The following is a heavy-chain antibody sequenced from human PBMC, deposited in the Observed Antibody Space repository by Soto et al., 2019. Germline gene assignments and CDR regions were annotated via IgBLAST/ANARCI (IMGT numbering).Heavy chain of an antibody. CDR2: IWYDGSNK. J-gene: IGHJ6*02. V-gene: IGHV3-33*01. Sequence: QVQLVESGGGVVQPGRSLRLSCAASGFTFSSYGMHWVRQAPGKGLEWVAVIWYDGSNKYYADSVKGRFTISRDNSKNTLYLQMNSLRAEDTAVYYCARDMGQWLVHGLYYYYGMDVWGQGTTVTVSS. D-gene: IGHD6-19*01. CDR3: ARDMGQWLVHGLYYYYGMDV. CDR1: GFTFSSYG.